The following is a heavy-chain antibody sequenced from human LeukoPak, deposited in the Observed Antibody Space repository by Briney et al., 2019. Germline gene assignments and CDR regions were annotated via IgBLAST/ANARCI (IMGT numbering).Heavy chain of an antibody. J-gene: IGHJ5*02. Sequence: GGSLRLSCAASGFTFSSYAMSWVRQAPGKGLEWVSAISGSGGSTYYADSVKGRFTISRDNSKNTLYPQMNSLRAEDTAVYYCAKLQSSTSCYFCSWFDPWGQGTLVTVSS. D-gene: IGHD2-2*01. CDR1: GFTFSSYA. CDR2: ISGSGGST. CDR3: AKLQSSTSCYFCSWFDP. V-gene: IGHV3-23*01.